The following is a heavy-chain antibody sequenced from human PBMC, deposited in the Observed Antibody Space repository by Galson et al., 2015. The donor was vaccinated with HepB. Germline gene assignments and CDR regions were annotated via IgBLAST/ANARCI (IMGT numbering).Heavy chain of an antibody. Sequence: SVKVSCKASGYSFTNYAFNWVRQAPGQGLEWMGGIIPMFGEPRHAQKFQDRITLSADASTSTAYMEVTSLQSADTAVYYCARGNYGMDVWGQGTTVIVSS. J-gene: IGHJ6*02. CDR3: ARGNYGMDV. V-gene: IGHV1-69*13. CDR2: IIPMFGEP. CDR1: GYSFTNYA.